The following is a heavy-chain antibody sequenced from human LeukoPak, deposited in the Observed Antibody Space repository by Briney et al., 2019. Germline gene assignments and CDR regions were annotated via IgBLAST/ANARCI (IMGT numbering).Heavy chain of an antibody. D-gene: IGHD3-9*01. CDR1: GFTFSSYD. CDR2: ISYDGRNK. Sequence: GRSLRLSCAASGFTFSSYDMHWIRHAPCKRLEWVAVISYDGRNKYYADSVKCRFTISRDNSRNTLYLQMNSLRAEDTFLFQAADGIRYFDWLPLDYWGQGTLVTVSS. V-gene: IGHV3-30-3*01. CDR3: ADGIRYFDWLPLDY. J-gene: IGHJ4*02.